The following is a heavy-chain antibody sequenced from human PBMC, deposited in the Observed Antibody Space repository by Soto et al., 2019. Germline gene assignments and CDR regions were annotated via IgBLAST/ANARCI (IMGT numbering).Heavy chain of an antibody. CDR1: GGSFSGYY. CDR2: INHRGYT. J-gene: IGHJ5*02. V-gene: IGHV4-34*01. D-gene: IGHD5-12*01. Sequence: SETLSLTCAVYGGSFSGYYWSWIRQPPGKGLEWIGEINHRGYTTYNPSLKSRVTISVDTSKNQFSLKLSSVTAADTAVYYCARVDIVTTNWFDPWGQGTPVTVSS. CDR3: ARVDIVTTNWFDP.